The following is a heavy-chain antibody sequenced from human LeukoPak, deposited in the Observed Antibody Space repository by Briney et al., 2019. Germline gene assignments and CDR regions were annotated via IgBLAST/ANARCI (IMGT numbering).Heavy chain of an antibody. CDR3: ARDPPFWAFDI. J-gene: IGHJ3*02. Sequence: SETLSLTCTVSGGSISSGGYYWSWIRQHPGKGLEWIGYIYYRGSTYYNPSLKSRVIISVDTSKNQFSLKVSSVTAADTAVYYCARDPPFWAFDIWGQGTMVTVAS. CDR1: GGSISSGGYY. CDR2: IYYRGST. V-gene: IGHV4-31*03.